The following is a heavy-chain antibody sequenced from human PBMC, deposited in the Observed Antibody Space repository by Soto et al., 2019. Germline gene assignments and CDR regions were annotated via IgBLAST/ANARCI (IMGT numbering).Heavy chain of an antibody. D-gene: IGHD6-13*01. CDR3: ARDTEYSSSWYYYYGRDV. J-gene: IGHJ6*04. CDR1: GYTFTSYG. Sequence: ASVKVSCKASGYTFTSYGISWVRQAPGQGPEWMGWISAYNGNTNYAQKLQGRVTMTTDTSTSTAYMELRSLRSDDTAVYYCARDTEYSSSWYYYYGRDVWGKGTTGTVSS. V-gene: IGHV1-18*01. CDR2: ISAYNGNT.